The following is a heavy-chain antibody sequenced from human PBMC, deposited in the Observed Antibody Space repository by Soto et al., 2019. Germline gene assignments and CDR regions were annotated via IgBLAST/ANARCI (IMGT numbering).Heavy chain of an antibody. D-gene: IGHD1-1*01. Sequence: GGSLRLSCAASGFTFSSYAMSWVRQAPGKGLEWVSAISGSGGSTYYADSVKGRFTISRDNSKNTLYLQMNSLRAEDTAVYYCAKARQGYLTPRTFDYWGQGTLVTVYS. CDR2: ISGSGGST. V-gene: IGHV3-23*01. J-gene: IGHJ4*02. CDR1: GFTFSSYA. CDR3: AKARQGYLTPRTFDY.